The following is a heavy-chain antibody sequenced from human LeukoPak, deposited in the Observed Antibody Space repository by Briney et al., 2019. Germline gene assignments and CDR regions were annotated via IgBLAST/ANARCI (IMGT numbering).Heavy chain of an antibody. CDR1: GFTFSNYW. D-gene: IGHD6-19*01. CDR2: IDPDGTTT. CDR3: ATKQWLAPPPDS. V-gene: IGHV3-74*01. J-gene: IGHJ4*02. Sequence: PGGSLRLSCAVSGFTFSNYWMHWVRQVPGKGLGWVSRIDPDGTTTDYADSVKGRFTVSRDNADNTMFLQMNSVRDEDTAVYYCATKQWLAPPPDSWGQGTPVTVSS.